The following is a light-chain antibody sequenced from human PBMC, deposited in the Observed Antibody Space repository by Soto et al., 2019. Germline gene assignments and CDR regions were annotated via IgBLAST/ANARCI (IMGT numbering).Light chain of an antibody. CDR2: GAS. Sequence: EIVMTQSPATLSVSPRERATLSCRASQSVSSNLAWYQQKPGQAPRLLIYGASTRATGVPARFSGSGSGTEFTLTISSLQSEDFAVYYCLQYNDWPRTFGQGTKVEI. CDR1: QSVSSN. V-gene: IGKV3-15*01. CDR3: LQYNDWPRT. J-gene: IGKJ1*01.